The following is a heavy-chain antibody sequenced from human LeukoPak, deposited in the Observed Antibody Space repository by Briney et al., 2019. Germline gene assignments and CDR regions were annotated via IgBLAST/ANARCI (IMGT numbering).Heavy chain of an antibody. D-gene: IGHD2-15*01. V-gene: IGHV1-18*01. CDR1: GYTFTGYG. CDR2: ISAYNGNT. Sequence: ASVKVSCKASGYTFTGYGISWVRQAPGQGLEWMGWISAYNGNTNYAQKLQGRVTMTTDTSTSTAYMELRSLRSDDTAVYYCARDILGRSNGGSNYFGMEVWGQGTTVTVSS. J-gene: IGHJ6*02. CDR3: ARDILGRSNGGSNYFGMEV.